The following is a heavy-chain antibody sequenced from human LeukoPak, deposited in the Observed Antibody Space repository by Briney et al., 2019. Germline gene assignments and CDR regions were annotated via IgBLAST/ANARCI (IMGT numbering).Heavy chain of an antibody. J-gene: IGHJ6*03. Sequence: ASVKVSCKASGYTFIDYYLHWVRQAPGQGLEWMGWINPKSGDTNYAQKFQGRVTMTRDTSISTAYMELSGLTSGDTAMYFCAELGNFYMDVWGKGTTVTVSS. CDR3: AELGNFYMDV. D-gene: IGHD7-27*01. V-gene: IGHV1-2*02. CDR1: GYTFIDYY. CDR2: INPKSGDT.